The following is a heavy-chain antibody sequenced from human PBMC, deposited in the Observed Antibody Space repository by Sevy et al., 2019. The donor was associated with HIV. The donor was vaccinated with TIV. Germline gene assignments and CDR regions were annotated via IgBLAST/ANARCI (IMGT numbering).Heavy chain of an antibody. CDR2: IYYSGST. V-gene: IGHV4-39*02. CDR3: AREGPRIAQFDY. J-gene: IGHJ4*02. CDR1: CGSVSSSSYY. Sequence: SETLSLTCTVSCGSVSSSSYYWGWIRQPPGKGLDWIGSIYYSGSTYYNPSLKSRVTISVDTSKNQFSLKVRSVTAADTAVYYCAREGPRIAQFDYWGQGALVTVSS. D-gene: IGHD6-13*01.